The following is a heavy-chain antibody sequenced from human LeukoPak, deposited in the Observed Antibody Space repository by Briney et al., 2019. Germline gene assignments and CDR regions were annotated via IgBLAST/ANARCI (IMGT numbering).Heavy chain of an antibody. CDR2: MNPNSGNT. J-gene: IGHJ4*02. V-gene: IGHV1-8*01. CDR1: RYTFTSYD. D-gene: IGHD3-9*01. Sequence: VASVKVSCKASRYTFTSYDINWVRQATGQGLEWMGWMNPNSGNTGYAQKFQGRVTMTRNTSISTAYMELSSLRSEDTAVYYCARSKDILTGYCFDYWGQGTLVTVSS. CDR3: ARSKDILTGYCFDY.